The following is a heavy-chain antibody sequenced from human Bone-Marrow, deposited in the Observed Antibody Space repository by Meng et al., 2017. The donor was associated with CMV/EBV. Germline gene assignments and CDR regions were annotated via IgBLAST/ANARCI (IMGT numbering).Heavy chain of an antibody. CDR2: IKQDGSEK. J-gene: IGHJ3*02. V-gene: IGHV3-7*01. CDR3: ARDQGIAVAGTGDAFDI. D-gene: IGHD6-19*01. CDR1: GFTFTSYW. Sequence: GESLKISCAASGFTFTSYWMSWVRQAPGKGLEWVANIKQDGSEKYYVDSVKGRFTISRDNAKNSLYLQMNSLRAEDTAVYYCARDQGIAVAGTGDAFDIWGQGTMVTV.